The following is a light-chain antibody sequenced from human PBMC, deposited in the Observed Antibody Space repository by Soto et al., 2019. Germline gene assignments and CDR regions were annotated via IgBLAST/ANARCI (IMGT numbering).Light chain of an antibody. CDR2: DAS. CDR3: QQYDNVPLT. CDR1: QDISNS. V-gene: IGKV1-33*01. J-gene: IGKJ4*01. Sequence: DIQMTQSPSSLSASFGYIVTITCQAGQDISNSLNWYQHKPGKAPKLLIYDASSLETGVPSRFGGSGSGTDFTFTISSLQPEDIATYYCQQYDNVPLTFGGGTKVDTK.